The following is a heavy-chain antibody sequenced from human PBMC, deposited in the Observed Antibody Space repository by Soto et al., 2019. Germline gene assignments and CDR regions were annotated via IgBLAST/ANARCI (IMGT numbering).Heavy chain of an antibody. V-gene: IGHV4-34*01. Sequence: PSETLSLTCAVYGASLSGYHYTWIRQSPGKGLEWIGEVHHDGGINYNPSLASRVTISADASKNQFSLRLRSATAADTAVYYCARDVSLYSEITFGGVIVDWFDPWGQGTLVTVSS. CDR3: ARDVSLYSEITFGGVIVDWFDP. J-gene: IGHJ5*02. CDR1: GASLSGYH. D-gene: IGHD3-16*02. CDR2: VHHDGGI.